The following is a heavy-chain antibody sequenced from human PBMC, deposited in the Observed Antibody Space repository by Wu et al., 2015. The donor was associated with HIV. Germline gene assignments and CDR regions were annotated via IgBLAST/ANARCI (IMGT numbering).Heavy chain of an antibody. Sequence: QVHLVQSGIEVKKPGASVKVSCKASDYTFNSFGISWVRQAPGQGLEWMGWTSAYNRNTKYAEKFQDRLTLTTDTSTKTAYMELRSLRSDDTAIYYCARGGTECPKYFFYFDYWGQGTLVTVS. CDR3: ARGGTECPKYFFYFDY. J-gene: IGHJ4*02. CDR1: DYTFNSFG. CDR2: TSAYNRNT. D-gene: IGHD2/OR15-2a*01. V-gene: IGHV1-18*01.